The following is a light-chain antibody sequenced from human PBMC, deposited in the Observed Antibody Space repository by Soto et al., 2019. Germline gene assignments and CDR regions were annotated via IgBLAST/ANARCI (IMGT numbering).Light chain of an antibody. CDR1: SSDVGGYNY. V-gene: IGLV2-14*01. Sequence: QSVLTQPASVSGSPGQSITISCTGTSSDVGGYNYVSWYQQHPGKAPKLMIYEVSNRPSGVSNRFSGSKSGNTASLTISGLQAEDEDDYYCCSYTSSSTYVFGTGTKVTVL. J-gene: IGLJ1*01. CDR3: CSYTSSSTYV. CDR2: EVS.